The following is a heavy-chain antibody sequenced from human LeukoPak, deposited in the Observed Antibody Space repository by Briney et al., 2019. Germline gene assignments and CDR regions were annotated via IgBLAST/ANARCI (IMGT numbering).Heavy chain of an antibody. CDR3: ARGDIVVVTAIPSHYFDY. J-gene: IGHJ4*02. Sequence: SETLSLTCAVYGGSFSGYYWSWIRQPPGKGLEWIGEVNHSGSTNYNQSLKSQVTISVDTSKNQFSLELTSVTAADTAVYYCARGDIVVVTAIPSHYFDYWGQGTLVTVSS. CDR2: VNHSGST. CDR1: GGSFSGYY. V-gene: IGHV4-34*01. D-gene: IGHD2-21*02.